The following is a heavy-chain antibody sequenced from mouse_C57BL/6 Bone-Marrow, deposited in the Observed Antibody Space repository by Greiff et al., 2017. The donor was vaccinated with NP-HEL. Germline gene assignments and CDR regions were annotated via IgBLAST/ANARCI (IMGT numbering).Heavy chain of an antibody. CDR1: GYTFTSYG. D-gene: IGHD1-1*01. CDR2: IYPRSGNT. CDR3: ARWYYGSRRDFDV. Sequence: QVQLQQSGAELARPGASVKLSCKASGYTFTSYGISWVKQRTGQGLEWIGEIYPRSGNTYYNEKFKGKATLTADKSSSTAYMELRSLTSEDSAVYFCARWYYGSRRDFDVWGTGTTVTVSS. J-gene: IGHJ1*03. V-gene: IGHV1-81*01.